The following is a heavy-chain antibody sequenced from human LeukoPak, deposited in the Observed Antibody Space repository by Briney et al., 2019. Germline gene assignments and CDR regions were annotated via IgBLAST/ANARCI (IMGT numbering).Heavy chain of an antibody. CDR3: ARARVEDYDFWSGYYMSRFDP. J-gene: IGHJ5*02. V-gene: IGHV1-8*01. D-gene: IGHD3-3*01. Sequence: GASVTVSCKASGYTFTSYDINWVRQATGQGLEWMGWMNPNSGNTGYAQKFQGRVTMTRNTSISTAYMELSSLRSEDTAVYYCARARVEDYDFWSGYYMSRFDPWGQGTLVTVSS. CDR2: MNPNSGNT. CDR1: GYTFTSYD.